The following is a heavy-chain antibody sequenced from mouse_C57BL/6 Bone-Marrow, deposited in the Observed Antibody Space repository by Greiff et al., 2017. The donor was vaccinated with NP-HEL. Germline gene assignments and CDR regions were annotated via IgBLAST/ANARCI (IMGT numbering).Heavy chain of an antibody. D-gene: IGHD1-1*01. CDR3: ARKGFNTVPHYFDY. V-gene: IGHV1-82*01. J-gene: IGHJ2*01. CDR1: GYAFSSSW. CDR2: IYPGAGDT. Sequence: QVQLKESGPELVKPGASVKISCKASGYAFSSSWMNWVKQGPGKGLEWIGRIYPGAGDTNSNGKFKGKATLTADKSSSTAYMQLSSLTSEDSAVYFCARKGFNTVPHYFDYWGQGTTLTVSS.